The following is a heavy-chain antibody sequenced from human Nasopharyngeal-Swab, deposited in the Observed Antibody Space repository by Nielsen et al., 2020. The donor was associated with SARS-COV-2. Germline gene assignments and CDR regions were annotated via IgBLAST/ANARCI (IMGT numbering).Heavy chain of an antibody. Sequence: SETLSLTCAVSGYSISSGYYWGWIRQPPGKGLEWIGRIYHSGGTYYNPSLKSRVTISVDTSKNQFSLKLSSVTAADTAVYYCARHPVGLDIVVVPAAVDYWGQGTLVTVSS. CDR3: ARHPVGLDIVVVPAAVDY. CDR2: IYHSGGT. V-gene: IGHV4-38-2*01. CDR1: GYSISSGYY. D-gene: IGHD2-2*01. J-gene: IGHJ4*02.